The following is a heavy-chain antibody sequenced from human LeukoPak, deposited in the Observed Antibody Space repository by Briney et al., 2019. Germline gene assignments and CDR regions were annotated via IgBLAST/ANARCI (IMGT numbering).Heavy chain of an antibody. CDR2: ISYDGSNK. J-gene: IGHJ6*03. CDR1: GFTFSSYG. D-gene: IGHD1-14*01. CDR3: AREMEERITGVYYYYYMDV. V-gene: IGHV3-30*03. Sequence: GGSLRLSCAASGFTFSSYGMHWVRQAPGKGLEWVAVISYDGSNKYYADSVKGRFTISRDNSKNTLYLQMNSLRAEDTAVYYCAREMEERITGVYYYYYMDVWGKGTTVTVSS.